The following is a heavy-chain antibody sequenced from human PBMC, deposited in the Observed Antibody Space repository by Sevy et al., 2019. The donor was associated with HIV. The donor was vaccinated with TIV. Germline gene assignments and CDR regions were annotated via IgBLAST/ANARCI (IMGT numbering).Heavy chain of an antibody. D-gene: IGHD1-20*01. V-gene: IGHV6-1*01. CDR3: ARDHNFVLDY. Sequence: SQTLSLTCAVSGDTVSSDSAAWNWIRQSPARGLEWRGRTYYRSTWHKEYATSLNSRMTINPDTSKNQFSLQLNSVTPEDTAVYYCARDHNFVLDYWVQGVLVTVSS. J-gene: IGHJ4*02. CDR2: TYYRSTWHK. CDR1: GDTVSSDSAA.